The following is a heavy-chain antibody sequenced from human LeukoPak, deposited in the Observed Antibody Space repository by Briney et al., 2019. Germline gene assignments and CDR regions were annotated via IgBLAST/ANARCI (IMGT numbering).Heavy chain of an antibody. CDR1: GYSFTSYW. Sequence: GESLKISCKGSGYSFTSYWIGWVRQMPGKGLEWMAIIYPGDSDTRYSPSFQGQVTISADKSISTAYLQWSSLKASDTAIYYCARPLYCSGDSCYSTHWGQGTLVTVSS. V-gene: IGHV5-51*01. D-gene: IGHD2-15*01. CDR3: ARPLYCSGDSCYSTH. J-gene: IGHJ1*01. CDR2: IYPGDSDT.